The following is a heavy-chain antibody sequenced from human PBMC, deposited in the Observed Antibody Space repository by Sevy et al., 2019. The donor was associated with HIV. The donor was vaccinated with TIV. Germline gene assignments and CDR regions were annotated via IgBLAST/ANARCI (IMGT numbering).Heavy chain of an antibody. CDR2: IYPGDSDT. CDR3: AREDHYPLGYGSGSAHAFDI. D-gene: IGHD3-10*01. J-gene: IGHJ3*02. Sequence: GESLKISCKGSGYSFTSYWIGWVRQMPGKGLERMGTIYPGDSDTGYGRSFHGQVPLSADKSISTADLEWGGLKPPDTAMYYCAREDHYPLGYGSGSAHAFDIWGQGTMVTVSS. CDR1: GYSFTSYW. V-gene: IGHV5-51*01.